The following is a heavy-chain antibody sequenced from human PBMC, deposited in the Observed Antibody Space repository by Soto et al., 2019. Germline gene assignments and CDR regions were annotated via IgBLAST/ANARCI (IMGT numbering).Heavy chain of an antibody. V-gene: IGHV4-34*01. D-gene: IGHD2-2*01. CDR3: ARGIGYCSSINCYSSRRLRFDS. CDR2: VTHSGTT. CDR1: GGSFSGYY. Sequence: QVQLQQWGAGLLKPSETLSLTCAVYGGSFSGYYWTWIRQSPEKGLEWLGEVTHSGTTYYTPSLKTRVTISVHTPKNQFSLKMSSVTAADTAVYYCARGIGYCSSINCYSSRRLRFDSWGQGTLVTVSS. J-gene: IGHJ4*02.